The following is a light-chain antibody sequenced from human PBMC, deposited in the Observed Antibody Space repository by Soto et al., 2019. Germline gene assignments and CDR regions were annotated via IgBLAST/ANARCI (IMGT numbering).Light chain of an antibody. J-gene: IGKJ5*01. CDR1: QSVSSN. V-gene: IGKV3-15*01. Sequence: EIVMTQSPATLSVSQGERATLXXRASQSVSSNLAWYQQKPGQAPRXFIYGASPRATGIPARFSGSGSGTEFTLTISSLQSEDFAVYYCQQYKDWPITFGQGTRLEIK. CDR2: GAS. CDR3: QQYKDWPIT.